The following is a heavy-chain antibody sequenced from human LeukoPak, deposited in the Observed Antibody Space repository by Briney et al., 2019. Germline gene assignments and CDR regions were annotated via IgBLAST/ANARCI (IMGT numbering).Heavy chain of an antibody. CDR3: ARGAESLAASLLAY. CDR1: GFTLITYV. V-gene: IGHV3-53*01. D-gene: IGHD2-15*01. CDR2: LYSDGNT. Sequence: GGSLRLSCAVSGFTLITYVMTWVRQAPGKGLEWVSVLYSDGNTKYADSVQGRFTISRDNSKNTLYLEMNSLSPDDTAVYYCARGAESLAASLLAYWGQGTLVTVSS. J-gene: IGHJ4*02.